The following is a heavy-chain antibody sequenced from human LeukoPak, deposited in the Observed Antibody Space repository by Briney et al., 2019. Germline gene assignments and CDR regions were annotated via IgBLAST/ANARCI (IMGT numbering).Heavy chain of an antibody. V-gene: IGHV1-69*01. CDR2: IIPIFGRA. D-gene: IGHD2-15*01. J-gene: IGHJ3*02. CDR3: ARGGCGSCYRPSDALDI. CDR1: GGTFSSYT. Sequence: GSSVKVSCKASGGTFSSYTISWVRQAPGQGLEWMGGIIPIFGRAGYAQKFQGRVTISADESTSTAYMELSSLRSDDTAVYYCARGGCGSCYRPSDALDIWGQGTMVTVSS.